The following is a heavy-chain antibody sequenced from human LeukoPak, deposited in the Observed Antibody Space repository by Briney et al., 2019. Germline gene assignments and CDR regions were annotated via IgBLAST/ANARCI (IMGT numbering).Heavy chain of an antibody. J-gene: IGHJ5*02. CDR2: ISSSSSTI. D-gene: IGHD2-15*01. CDR1: GFTFSSYS. V-gene: IGHV3-48*01. CDR3: ARVKAGDIVDP. Sequence: PGGSLRLSCAASGFTFSSYSMNWVRQAPGEGLQWVSYISSSSSTIYYADSVKGRFTISRDNAKNSLYLQMNSLRAEDTAVYYCARVKAGDIVDPWGQGTLVTVSS.